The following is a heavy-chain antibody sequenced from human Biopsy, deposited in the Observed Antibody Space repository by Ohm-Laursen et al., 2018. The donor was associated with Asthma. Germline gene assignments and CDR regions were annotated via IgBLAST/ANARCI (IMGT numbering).Heavy chain of an antibody. J-gene: IGHJ4*01. CDR3: AAGRTSLQGESLI. CDR1: GVALSGYT. CDR2: IIFASGAT. V-gene: IGHV1-58*02. Sequence: SVKVSCNASGVALSGYTIDWVRQARGLGLEWMGWIIFASGATNYAQNFQDRLTVTRDMSTGSVSMELRGLSSTDTAVYYCAAGRTSLQGESLIWGQGTLVSVSS. D-gene: IGHD2/OR15-2a*01.